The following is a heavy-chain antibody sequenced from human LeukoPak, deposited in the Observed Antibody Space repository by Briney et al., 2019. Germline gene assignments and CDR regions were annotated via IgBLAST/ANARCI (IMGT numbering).Heavy chain of an antibody. J-gene: IGHJ5*02. CDR2: IYSGGDT. CDR3: ARGTVITFGGVTLTGGNWFVP. V-gene: IGHV4-4*07. Sequence: SETLSLTCTVPGGSISSYYWSWIRQPAGKGLEWIGRIYSGGDTNYNPSLKRRVTMSVGTSKNPVSPELSSVTAADTAVYYCARGTVITFGGVTLTGGNWFVPWGQGTLVTVSS. CDR1: GGSISSYY. D-gene: IGHD3-16*01.